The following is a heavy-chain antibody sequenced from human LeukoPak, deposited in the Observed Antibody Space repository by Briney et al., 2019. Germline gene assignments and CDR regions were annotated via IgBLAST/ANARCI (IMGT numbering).Heavy chain of an antibody. Sequence: GGSLRLSCAASGFTFSSYSMNWVRQAPGKGLEWISYISSTSSTMYYADSVEGRFTISRDNAKNSLYLQMNGLRAEDTAVYYCARAPARLDSSVEFFDYWGQGTLVTVSS. CDR2: ISSTSSTM. J-gene: IGHJ4*02. CDR3: ARAPARLDSSVEFFDY. V-gene: IGHV3-48*01. D-gene: IGHD3-22*01. CDR1: GFTFSSYS.